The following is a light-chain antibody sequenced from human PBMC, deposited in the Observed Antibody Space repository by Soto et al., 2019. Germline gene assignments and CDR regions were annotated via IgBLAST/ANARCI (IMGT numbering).Light chain of an antibody. Sequence: EIVLKQSPDTLSLSPGERATLSCRASQSVRSNYLAWYQQKPGQAPRFLIYDASSRATGIPARFSGSGSGTGFTLTISRLEPEDFAVYYCQQYGSTPLTFGGGTKVDI. CDR1: QSVRSNY. V-gene: IGKV3-20*01. J-gene: IGKJ4*01. CDR3: QQYGSTPLT. CDR2: DAS.